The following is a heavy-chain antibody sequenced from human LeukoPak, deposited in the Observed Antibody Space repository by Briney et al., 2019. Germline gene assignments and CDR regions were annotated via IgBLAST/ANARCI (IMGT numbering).Heavy chain of an antibody. V-gene: IGHV4-31*03. J-gene: IGHJ4*02. Sequence: PSETLSLTCTVSGGSISSGAYYWRWIRQNPGRGLEWIGYIYYSGDTFYNPSLKSRVIISVDTSKNQFSLKLSSVTAADTAVYYCVRGDYYDRALFGYWGQGTLVTVSS. CDR3: VRGDYYDRALFGY. CDR1: GGSISSGAYY. CDR2: IYYSGDT. D-gene: IGHD3-22*01.